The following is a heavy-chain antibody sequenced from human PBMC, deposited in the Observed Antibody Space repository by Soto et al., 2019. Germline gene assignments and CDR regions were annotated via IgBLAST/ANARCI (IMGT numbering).Heavy chain of an antibody. D-gene: IGHD2-2*02. CDR3: ARGGWGYCSSTSCYTPYYYYGMDV. Sequence: QVQLVQSGAEVKKPGSSVKVSCKASGGTFSSYAISWVRQAPGQGLEWMGGIIPIFGTANYAQKFQGRVTNTADESTSTAYMELSSLRSEDTAVYYCARGGWGYCSSTSCYTPYYYYGMDVWGQGTTVTVSS. CDR1: GGTFSSYA. V-gene: IGHV1-69*01. J-gene: IGHJ6*02. CDR2: IIPIFGTA.